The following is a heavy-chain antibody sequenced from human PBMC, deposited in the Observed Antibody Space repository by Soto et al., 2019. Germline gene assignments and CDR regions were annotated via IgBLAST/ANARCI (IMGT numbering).Heavy chain of an antibody. CDR3: ARSRDSDSIDYYYYMDV. CDR2: ISSSSSTI. CDR1: GFTFSSYS. J-gene: IGHJ6*03. D-gene: IGHD1-26*01. Sequence: PGGSLRLSCAASGFTFSSYSMNWVRQAPGKGLEWVSYISSSSSTIYYADSVKGRFTISRDNAKNSLYLQMNSLRAEDTAVYYCARSRDSDSIDYYYYMDVWGKGTTVTVSS. V-gene: IGHV3-48*01.